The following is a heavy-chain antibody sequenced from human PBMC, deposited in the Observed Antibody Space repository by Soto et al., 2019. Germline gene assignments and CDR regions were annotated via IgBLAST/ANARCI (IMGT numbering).Heavy chain of an antibody. CDR3: AKDWYYYGSGTE. CDR2: ISGSGGST. CDR1: GFTFSSYA. J-gene: IGHJ4*02. D-gene: IGHD3-10*01. V-gene: IGHV3-23*01. Sequence: EVQLLESGGGLVQPGGSLRLSCAASGFTFSSYAISWVRQAPGKGLEWVSAISGSGGSTYYADSVKGRFTISRDNSKNTLYLQMNSLRAEDTAVYYCAKDWYYYGSGTEWGQGTLVTVSS.